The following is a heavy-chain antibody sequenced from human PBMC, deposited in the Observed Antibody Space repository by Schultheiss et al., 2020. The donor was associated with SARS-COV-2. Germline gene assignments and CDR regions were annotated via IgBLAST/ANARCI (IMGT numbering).Heavy chain of an antibody. CDR1: GFSLSNATMG. CDR3: ARTDTAMVSDY. J-gene: IGHJ4*02. CDR2: IFSNDEK. D-gene: IGHD5-18*01. V-gene: IGHV2-26*01. Sequence: SGPTLVKPTETLTLTCTVSGFSLSNATMGVSWIRQPPGKALEWLAHIFSNDEKSYSTSLKSRLTISKDTSRSQVVLTMTNMDPVDTATYYCARTDTAMVSDYWGQGTLVTVSS.